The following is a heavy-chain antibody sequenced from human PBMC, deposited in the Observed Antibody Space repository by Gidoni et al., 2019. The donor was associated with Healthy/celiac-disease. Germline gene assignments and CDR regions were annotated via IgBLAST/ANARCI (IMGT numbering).Heavy chain of an antibody. CDR2: IDPRDSYT. CDR3: ARRISDSSGYYRV. V-gene: IGHV5-10-1*01. J-gene: IGHJ4*02. D-gene: IGHD3-22*01. CDR1: GYSFTRYW. Sequence: EVQLVQSGAGVKKPGESLRISCKGSGYSFTRYWISWVRQMPWKGLEWMGRIDPRDSYTNYSPSFQGQVTISADKSISTAYLQWGSLKASDTAMYYCARRISDSSGYYRVWGQGTLVTVSS.